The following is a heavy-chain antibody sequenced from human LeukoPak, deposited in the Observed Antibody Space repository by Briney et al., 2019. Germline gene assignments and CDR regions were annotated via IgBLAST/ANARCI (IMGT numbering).Heavy chain of an antibody. D-gene: IGHD3-22*01. V-gene: IGHV3-9*01. CDR1: GFTFDDYA. Sequence: GGSLRLSCAASGFTFDDYAMHWVRQAPGKGLEWVSGISWNSGSIGYADSVKGRFTISRDNAKNSLYLQMNSLRAEDTAVYYCARDANYYDSSGYPAPGAFDIWGQGTMVTVSS. J-gene: IGHJ3*02. CDR2: ISWNSGSI. CDR3: ARDANYYDSSGYPAPGAFDI.